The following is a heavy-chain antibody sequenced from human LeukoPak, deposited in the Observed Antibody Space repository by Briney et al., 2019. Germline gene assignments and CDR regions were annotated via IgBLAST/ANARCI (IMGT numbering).Heavy chain of an antibody. Sequence: SETLSLTCTVSGYSISSGYYWGWIRPPPGKGLEWIGSIYHSGSTYYNPSLKSRVTISVDTSKNQFSLKLSSVTAADTAVYYCARDRGHYYYMDVWGKGTTVTVSS. CDR1: GYSISSGYY. D-gene: IGHD3-10*01. J-gene: IGHJ6*03. V-gene: IGHV4-38-2*02. CDR2: IYHSGST. CDR3: ARDRGHYYYMDV.